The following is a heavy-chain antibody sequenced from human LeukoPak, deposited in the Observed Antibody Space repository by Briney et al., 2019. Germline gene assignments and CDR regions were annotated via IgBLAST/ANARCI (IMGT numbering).Heavy chain of an antibody. CDR1: GGTFSSYA. V-gene: IGHV1-69*13. J-gene: IGHJ4*02. CDR3: ARDIVDYGGNS. Sequence: EASVKVSCKASGGTFSSYAISWVRQAPGQGLEWMGGIIPIFGTANYAQKFQGRVTITADESTSTAYMELSSLRSEDTAVYYCARDIVDYGGNSWGQGTLVTVSS. CDR2: IIPIFGTA. D-gene: IGHD4-23*01.